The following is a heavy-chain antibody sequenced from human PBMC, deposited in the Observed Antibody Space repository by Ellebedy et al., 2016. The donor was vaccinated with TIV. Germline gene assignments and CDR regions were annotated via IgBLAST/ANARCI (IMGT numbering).Heavy chain of an antibody. CDR1: GYTFTNYY. Sequence: ASVKVSCKASGYTFTNYYMDWVRQAPGQGLEWMGIINPSAGSTSYAQKFQGRVTMTRDTSTSTVSMELSSLRSDDTAVYYCARDLGGTGQCDYWGQGTLVTVSS. CDR2: INPSAGST. CDR3: ARDLGGTGQCDY. V-gene: IGHV1-46*01. D-gene: IGHD1-26*01. J-gene: IGHJ4*02.